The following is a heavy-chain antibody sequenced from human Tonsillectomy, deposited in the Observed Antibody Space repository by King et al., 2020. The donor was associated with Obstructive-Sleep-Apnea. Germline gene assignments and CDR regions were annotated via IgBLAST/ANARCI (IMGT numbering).Heavy chain of an antibody. CDR2: IYYSGST. D-gene: IGHD3-10*01. J-gene: IGHJ4*02. CDR3: ARVRTWFGELSLYYFDY. Sequence: QLQESGPGLVKPSQTLSLTCSVSGGSISSGGYYWSWIRQHPGKGLEWIGYIYYSGSTYYNPSLNSRGTISVYTSKNQFSLKLSSVTAADTAVYYCARVRTWFGELSLYYFDYWGQGTLVTVSS. V-gene: IGHV4-31*03. CDR1: GGSISSGGYY.